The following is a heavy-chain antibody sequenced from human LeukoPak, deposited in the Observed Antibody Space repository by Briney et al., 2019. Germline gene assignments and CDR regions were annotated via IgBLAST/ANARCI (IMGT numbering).Heavy chain of an antibody. V-gene: IGHV3-21*01. J-gene: IGHJ4*02. Sequence: PGGSLRLSCAASGFTFSSYSMNWVRQAPGKGLEWVSSISSSSSYIYYADSVKGRFTISRDNAKNSLYLQMNSLRAEDTAVYYCAKDSLFYGSGSYYSAAFDYWGQGTLVTVSS. CDR3: AKDSLFYGSGSYYSAAFDY. CDR1: GFTFSSYS. CDR2: ISSSSSYI. D-gene: IGHD3-10*01.